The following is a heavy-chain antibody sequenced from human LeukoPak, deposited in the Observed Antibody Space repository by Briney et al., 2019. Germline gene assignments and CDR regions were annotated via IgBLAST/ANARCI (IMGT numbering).Heavy chain of an antibody. D-gene: IGHD6-19*01. J-gene: IGHJ5*02. CDR1: GFTFSSYW. V-gene: IGHV3-74*01. CDR2: INTDGSST. Sequence: PGGSLRLSCTASGFTFSSYWMHWVRQAPGKGLVWVSRINTDGSSTSYADSVKGRFTISRDNAKNTLYLQMSSLRAEDTAVYYCARPSGWYNMNWFDPWGQGTLVTVSS. CDR3: ARPSGWYNMNWFDP.